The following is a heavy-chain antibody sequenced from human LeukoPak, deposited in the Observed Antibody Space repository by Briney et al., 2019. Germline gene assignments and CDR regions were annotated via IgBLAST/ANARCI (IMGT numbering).Heavy chain of an antibody. Sequence: GGSLRLSCEASGFTFFNYGVHWVRQAPGKGLEWVSLISYDGGNQKYADSVKGRFTISRDNSKNTAYLQLNSLRAEDTAVYYCARATTYHFDYWGQGSLVTVSS. D-gene: IGHD1-14*01. CDR3: ARATTYHFDY. CDR1: GFTFFNYG. J-gene: IGHJ4*02. CDR2: ISYDGGNQ. V-gene: IGHV3-30*03.